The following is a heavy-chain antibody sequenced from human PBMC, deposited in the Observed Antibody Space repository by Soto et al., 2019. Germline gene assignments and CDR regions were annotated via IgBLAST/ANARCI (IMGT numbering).Heavy chain of an antibody. V-gene: IGHV1-18*01. CDR3: ATGLLGYCSGGSCYSDS. D-gene: IGHD2-15*01. CDR1: AYTFTNYA. Sequence: QVQLVQSGAEGKKPGASVRVSCPTSAYTFTNYAVSWVLQAPGQGVEWMGWISGDNGNTSYAQKFQGRVTRTTDTSTRRAYMELRSLRSDDTAVYYCATGLLGYCSGGSCYSDSWGQGTLVTVSS. J-gene: IGHJ4*02. CDR2: ISGDNGNT.